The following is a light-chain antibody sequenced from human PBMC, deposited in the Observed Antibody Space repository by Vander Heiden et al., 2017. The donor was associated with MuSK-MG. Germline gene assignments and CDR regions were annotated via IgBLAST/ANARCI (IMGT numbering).Light chain of an antibody. CDR2: EVS. J-gene: IGLJ3*02. V-gene: IGLV2-14*01. Sequence: QSALTQPASVSGSLGQSITISCTGTSSDVGGYNYVSWYQQHPGKAPKLIIYEVSNRPSGVSNRFSGSKSGNTASLTISGLQAEDEADYYCSSYTSSDTVVFGGGTKLTVL. CDR3: SSYTSSDTVV. CDR1: SSDVGGYNY.